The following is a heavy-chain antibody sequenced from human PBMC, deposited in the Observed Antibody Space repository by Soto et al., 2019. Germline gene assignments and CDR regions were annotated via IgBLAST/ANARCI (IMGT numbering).Heavy chain of an antibody. J-gene: IGHJ5*02. V-gene: IGHV3-30*18. Sequence: ESGGGVVQPGRSLRLSCAASGFTFSSYGMHWVRQAPGKGLEWVAVISYDGSNKYYADSVKGRFTISRDNSKNTLYLQMNSLRAEDTAVYYCAKDWSEDGVYGWFDPWRQGTLVTVSS. D-gene: IGHD4-17*01. CDR1: GFTFSSYG. CDR3: AKDWSEDGVYGWFDP. CDR2: ISYDGSNK.